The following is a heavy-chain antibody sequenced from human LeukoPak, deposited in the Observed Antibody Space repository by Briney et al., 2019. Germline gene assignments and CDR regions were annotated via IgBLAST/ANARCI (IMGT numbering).Heavy chain of an antibody. Sequence: PGGSLRLSCAASGFTVSSNYMSWVRQAQGKGLEWVSVIYSGGSTYYVDSVKGRFTISRDNSKNTLYLQMNSLRAEDTAVYYCARGVALHSDGWTPPVYWGQGTLVTVSS. CDR3: ARGVALHSDGWTPPVY. CDR1: GFTVSSNY. CDR2: IYSGGST. J-gene: IGHJ4*02. V-gene: IGHV3-66*01. D-gene: IGHD6-19*01.